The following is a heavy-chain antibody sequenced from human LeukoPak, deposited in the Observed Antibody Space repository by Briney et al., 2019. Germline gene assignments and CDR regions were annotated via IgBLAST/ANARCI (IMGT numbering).Heavy chain of an antibody. Sequence: SETLSLTCTVSGGSISSSSYYWGWIRQPPGKGLEWIGSIYYSGSTYYNPSLKSRVTISVDTSKNQFSLKLSSVTAADTAVYYCARQLGYCSSTSCYADKVDYWGQGTPVTVSS. J-gene: IGHJ4*02. D-gene: IGHD2-2*01. CDR1: GGSISSSSYY. V-gene: IGHV4-39*01. CDR2: IYYSGST. CDR3: ARQLGYCSSTSCYADKVDY.